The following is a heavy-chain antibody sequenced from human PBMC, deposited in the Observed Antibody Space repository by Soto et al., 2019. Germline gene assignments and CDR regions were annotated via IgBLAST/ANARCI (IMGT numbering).Heavy chain of an antibody. CDR3: ARGDEIQLWLEDYYYGMDV. CDR2: ISSSSSYI. J-gene: IGHJ6*02. D-gene: IGHD5-18*01. CDR1: GFTFSSYS. V-gene: IGHV3-21*01. Sequence: GGSLRLSCAASGFTFSSYSMNWVRQAPGKGLEWVSSISSSSSYIYYADSVKGQFTISRDNAKNSLYLQMNSLRAEDTAVYYCARGDEIQLWLEDYYYGMDVWGQGTTVTVSS.